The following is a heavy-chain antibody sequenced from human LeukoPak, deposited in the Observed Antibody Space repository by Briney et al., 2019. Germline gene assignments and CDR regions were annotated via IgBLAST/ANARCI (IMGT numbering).Heavy chain of an antibody. D-gene: IGHD2-15*01. J-gene: IGHJ4*02. V-gene: IGHV1-24*01. CDR3: ATDPVGYCNADGCYSVDY. CDR1: GYTLTELS. Sequence: ASVKVSCKVSGYTLTELSMHWVRQAPGKGLEWMGGFDPEHGETVYAQKFQGRLTMTEDTSTHTAYMELSSLRSDDTAVYYCATDPVGYCNADGCYSVDYWGQGTLVTVSS. CDR2: FDPEHGET.